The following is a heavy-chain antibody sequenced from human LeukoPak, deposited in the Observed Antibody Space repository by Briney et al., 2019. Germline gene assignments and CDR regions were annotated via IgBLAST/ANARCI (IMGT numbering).Heavy chain of an antibody. V-gene: IGHV4-59*01. Sequence: PAETLSLTCTVSGGSISSYYWSWIRQPPGKGLEGIGYIYYSGSTNYNPSLKSRVTISVDTSKNQSSLKLSSVTAADTAVYYCARMVGYGYAPDWYYFDYWGQGTLVTVSS. J-gene: IGHJ4*02. CDR1: GGSISSYY. D-gene: IGHD5-18*01. CDR2: IYYSGST. CDR3: ARMVGYGYAPDWYYFDY.